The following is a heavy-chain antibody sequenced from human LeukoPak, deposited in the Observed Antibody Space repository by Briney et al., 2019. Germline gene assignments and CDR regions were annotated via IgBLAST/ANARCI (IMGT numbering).Heavy chain of an antibody. D-gene: IGHD3-3*01. J-gene: IGHJ4*02. Sequence: PGGSLRLSCAASGFTFSSYWMSWVRQAPGKGLEWVANIKQDGSEKYYVDSVKGRFTISRDNAKNSLYLQMNSLRAEDTAVYYCARERGYDFWSGSRVLFDYWGQGTLVTVSS. V-gene: IGHV3-7*01. CDR2: IKQDGSEK. CDR1: GFTFSSYW. CDR3: ARERGYDFWSGSRVLFDY.